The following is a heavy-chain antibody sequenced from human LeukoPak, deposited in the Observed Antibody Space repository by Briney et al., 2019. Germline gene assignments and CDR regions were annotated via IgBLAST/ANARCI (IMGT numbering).Heavy chain of an antibody. CDR3: ATPHSSGYYGLDY. V-gene: IGHV5-51*01. J-gene: IGHJ4*02. Sequence: WWSWVRQPPGKGLEWMGIIYPGDSDTRYSPSFQGQVTISADKSISTAYLQWSSLKASDTAMYYCATPHSSGYYGLDYWGQGTLVTVSS. D-gene: IGHD3-22*01. CDR1: W. CDR2: IYPGDSDT.